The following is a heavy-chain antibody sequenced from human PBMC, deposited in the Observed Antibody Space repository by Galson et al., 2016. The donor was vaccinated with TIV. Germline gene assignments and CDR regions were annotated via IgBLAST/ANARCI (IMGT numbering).Heavy chain of an antibody. CDR3: ARVKGDGEYSYGAFEF. V-gene: IGHV3-11*04. J-gene: IGHJ4*02. CDR2: VSSSGRFM. CDR1: GFNVSDNY. D-gene: IGHD5-18*01. Sequence: SLRLSCAASGFNVSDNYMSWVRQAPGKGLEWVSSVSSSGRFMYYADSVRGRFTISKDNAKNSLTLQMTSLSVEDTAVYYCARVKGDGEYSYGAFEFWGQGTQVTVSS.